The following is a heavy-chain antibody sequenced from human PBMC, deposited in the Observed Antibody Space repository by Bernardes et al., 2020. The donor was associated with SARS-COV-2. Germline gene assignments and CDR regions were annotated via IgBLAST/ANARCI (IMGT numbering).Heavy chain of an antibody. Sequence: ASVKVSCKASGYSFSSYGIIWVRQAPGQGLEWMGWISAYNGNIEYAQKFQGRVTMTTDTSANTGYMDLRSLRSDDTAVYYCARESTPGLRAIGYWGQGTLVTGSS. J-gene: IGHJ4*02. CDR1: GYSFSSYG. V-gene: IGHV1-18*01. CDR3: ARESTPGLRAIGY. D-gene: IGHD3-16*01. CDR2: ISAYNGNI.